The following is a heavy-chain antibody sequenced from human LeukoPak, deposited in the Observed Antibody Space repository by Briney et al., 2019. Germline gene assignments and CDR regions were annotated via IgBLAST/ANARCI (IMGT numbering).Heavy chain of an antibody. CDR1: GYNFTSYW. D-gene: IGHD5-12*01. CDR2: IDPSDSYT. Sequence: GEYLKTPCRGSGYNFTSYWITWVRQMPGKGLEWMGRIDPSDSYTNFRTTFQGHVPIPADQSLSTAYLQWSSVKASDSAMYYCARLRGHDLYNCFDPWGQGTLVTVSS. J-gene: IGHJ5*02. CDR3: ARLRGHDLYNCFDP. V-gene: IGHV5-10-1*01.